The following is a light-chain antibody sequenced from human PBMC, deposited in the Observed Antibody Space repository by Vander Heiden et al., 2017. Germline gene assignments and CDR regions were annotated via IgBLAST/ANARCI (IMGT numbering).Light chain of an antibody. Sequence: SYVLTQAPSASVPPGQTARLSCGGNNIGHKSVHWYRQKPGQAPVLVVKDDSDRPSGIPERFSASKSGNTATLSISRVEAGDEADYFCQVWDSGSDHPVLFGGGTKVTVL. J-gene: IGLJ2*01. CDR1: NIGHKS. CDR3: QVWDSGSDHPVL. CDR2: DDS. V-gene: IGLV3-21*02.